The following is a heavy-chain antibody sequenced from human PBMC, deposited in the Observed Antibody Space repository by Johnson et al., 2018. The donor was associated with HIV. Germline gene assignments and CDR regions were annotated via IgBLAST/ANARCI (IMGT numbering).Heavy chain of an antibody. V-gene: IGHV3-13*01. Sequence: VQLVESGGGLVQPGGSLRLSCAASGFTFRNYDMHWVHQATVKSLEWVSAIGSAGDTYYPGSVKGRFTISRENAKNSLYLQMNSLRAEDTAVYYCARYPSPIVGATYAFDIWGQGTMVTVSS. CDR3: ARYPSPIVGATYAFDI. J-gene: IGHJ3*02. CDR1: GFTFRNYD. D-gene: IGHD1-26*01. CDR2: IGSAGDT.